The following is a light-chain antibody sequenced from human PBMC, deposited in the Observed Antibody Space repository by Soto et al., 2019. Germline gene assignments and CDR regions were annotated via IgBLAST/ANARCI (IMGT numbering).Light chain of an antibody. CDR1: SSHIGSSNF. Sequence: QSALTQPASVSGSPGQSITISCTVTSSHIGSSNFVSWYQQLPGKAPKLMIYEDDKRPSGVSNRFSGSKSGNTASLTVSGLQAEDEGDYYRCSYAGQTVFFAGGTKLTVL. V-gene: IGLV2-23*01. CDR2: EDD. J-gene: IGLJ2*01. CDR3: CSYAGQTVF.